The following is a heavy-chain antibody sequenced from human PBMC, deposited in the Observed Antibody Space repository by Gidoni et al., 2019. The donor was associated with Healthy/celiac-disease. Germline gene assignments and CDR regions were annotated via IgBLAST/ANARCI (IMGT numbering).Heavy chain of an antibody. J-gene: IGHJ4*02. CDR2: INPSGGST. V-gene: IGHV1-46*01. CDR3: ARTVGAHRCFDY. Sequence: VQLEQSGAAVKKPGASVQVSCKASGYPCTSYYTQWVRQAPGQGLEWMGIINPSGGSTSYAQKFQGRVTMTRDTSTSTVYMELSSLRSEDTAVYYCARTVGAHRCFDYWGQGTLVTVSS. CDR1: GYPCTSYY. D-gene: IGHD1-26*01.